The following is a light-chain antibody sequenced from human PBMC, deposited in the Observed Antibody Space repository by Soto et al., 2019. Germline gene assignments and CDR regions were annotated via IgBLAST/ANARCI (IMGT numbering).Light chain of an antibody. CDR1: QSVRNSY. CDR2: GAS. CDR3: LQDYDYPRT. V-gene: IGKV3D-7*01. J-gene: IGKJ1*01. Sequence: EIVLTQSPGTLSLSPGERATLSCRASQSVRNSYLAWYQQKPGQAPRLLIYGASTRATGIPARFSGSGSGTDFTLTISSLQPEDFATYYCLQDYDYPRTFGQGTKVDIK.